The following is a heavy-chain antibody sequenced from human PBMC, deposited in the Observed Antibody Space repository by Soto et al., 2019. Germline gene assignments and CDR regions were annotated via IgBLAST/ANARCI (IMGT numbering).Heavy chain of an antibody. V-gene: IGHV1-18*01. CDR1: GYTFTCNC. Sequence: ASVKASCKDRGYTFTCNCRSWLRQSNGQGLEWMGWISAYNGNTNYAQKLQGRVTMTTDTSTSTAYMELRSLRSEDTAVYYCARSSPAAIVGFDLWGQGTLVTVSS. CDR2: ISAYNGNT. J-gene: IGHJ5*02. D-gene: IGHD2-2*01. CDR3: ARSSPAAIVGFDL.